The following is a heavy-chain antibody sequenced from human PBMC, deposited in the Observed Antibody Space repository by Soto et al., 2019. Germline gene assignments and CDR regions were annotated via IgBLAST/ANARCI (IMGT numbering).Heavy chain of an antibody. CDR1: GGSFSSGATY. V-gene: IGHV4-31*03. CDR3: ATIGVSGYLAV. Sequence: SETLSLTCTVSGGSFSSGATYWSWFRHHPGQGLEWIGYIHYSGTTYYNPSLKSRTTISIDTSKNQFSLKLSSVTAADTAVYYCATIGVSGYLAVWGQGTTVTVSS. CDR2: IHYSGTT. D-gene: IGHD3-16*02. J-gene: IGHJ6*02.